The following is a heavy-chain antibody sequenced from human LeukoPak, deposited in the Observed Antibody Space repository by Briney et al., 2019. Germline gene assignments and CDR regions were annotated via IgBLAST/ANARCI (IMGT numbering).Heavy chain of an antibody. V-gene: IGHV1-69*04. J-gene: IGHJ5*02. D-gene: IGHD3-10*01. CDR3: AREGPITMVRGVIINGDNWFDP. CDR1: GGTFSSYA. Sequence: SVKVSCKASGGTFSSYAISWVRQAPGQGLEWMGRIIPILGIANYAQKFQGRVTITADKSTSTAYMELSSLRSEDTAVYYCAREGPITMVRGVIINGDNWFDPWGQGTLVTVSS. CDR2: IIPILGIA.